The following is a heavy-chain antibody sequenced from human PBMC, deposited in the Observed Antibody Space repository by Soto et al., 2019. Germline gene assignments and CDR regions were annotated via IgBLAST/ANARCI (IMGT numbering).Heavy chain of an antibody. V-gene: IGHV4-31*03. Sequence: SETLSLTCTVSGGSISSGGYYWSWIRQHPGKGLEWIGYIYYSGSTYYNPSLKSRVTISVDTSKNQFSLKLSSVTAADTAVYCCARAGISWDAVIWGQGTMVTVSS. CDR1: GGSISSGGYY. CDR2: IYYSGST. CDR3: ARAGISWDAVI. J-gene: IGHJ3*02. D-gene: IGHD1-26*01.